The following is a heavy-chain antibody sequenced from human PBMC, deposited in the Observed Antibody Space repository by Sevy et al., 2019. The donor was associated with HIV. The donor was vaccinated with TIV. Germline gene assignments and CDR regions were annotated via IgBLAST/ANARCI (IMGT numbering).Heavy chain of an antibody. Sequence: ASVKVSCKASGDTFTNNYIHWVRQAPGQGLEWMGWINPNSGDTKYAQEFKGRVTMTRDTSISTAYMELSGLKSDDTAVYYCSRDLRLRGYSYGCFDYWGQGTLVTVSS. J-gene: IGHJ4*02. V-gene: IGHV1-2*02. D-gene: IGHD5-18*01. CDR3: SRDLRLRGYSYGCFDY. CDR2: INPNSGDT. CDR1: GDTFTNNY.